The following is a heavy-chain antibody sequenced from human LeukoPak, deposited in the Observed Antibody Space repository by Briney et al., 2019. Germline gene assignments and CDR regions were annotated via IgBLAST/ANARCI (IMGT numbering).Heavy chain of an antibody. V-gene: IGHV4-59*11. CDR1: GGSISRHF. D-gene: IGHD3-22*01. CDR3: ARLLDNDSSGDPDTFDM. J-gene: IGHJ3*02. CDR2: IHYSGRT. Sequence: SETLSLTCSVSGGSISRHFWSWVRQPPGKGLDWIAFIHYSGRTKYNPPLQSRVTISIDTSENNFSLKLTSATAADTAVYYCARLLDNDSSGDPDTFDMWGQGTVVSVSS.